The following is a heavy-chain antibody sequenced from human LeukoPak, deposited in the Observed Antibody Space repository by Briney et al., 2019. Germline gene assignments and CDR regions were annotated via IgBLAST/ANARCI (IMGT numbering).Heavy chain of an antibody. V-gene: IGHV3-23*01. D-gene: IGHD2-15*01. CDR2: ISGSGGST. CDR1: GFTFSSYG. Sequence: GGSLRLSCAASGFTFSSYGMSWVRQAPGKGLEWVSAISGSGGSTYYADSVKGRFTISRDNSKNTLYLQMNSLRAEDTAVYYCAKGFVRDIVVVVAAVIHPVDYWGQGTLVTVSS. J-gene: IGHJ4*02. CDR3: AKGFVRDIVVVVAAVIHPVDY.